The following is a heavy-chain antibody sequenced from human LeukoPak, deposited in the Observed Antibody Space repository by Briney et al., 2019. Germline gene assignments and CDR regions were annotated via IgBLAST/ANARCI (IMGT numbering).Heavy chain of an antibody. Sequence: ASVKVSCKASGYTFTNYYIHCMRQAPGQGLEWMGVILPGGGSTSYAQKFQGRVTMTRDMSTNTVYMVLSSLRSEDTAVYYCARGEPWLGISDYWGQGTLVTVSS. V-gene: IGHV1-46*01. J-gene: IGHJ4*02. CDR3: ARGEPWLGISDY. CDR1: GYTFTNYY. CDR2: ILPGGGST. D-gene: IGHD6-19*01.